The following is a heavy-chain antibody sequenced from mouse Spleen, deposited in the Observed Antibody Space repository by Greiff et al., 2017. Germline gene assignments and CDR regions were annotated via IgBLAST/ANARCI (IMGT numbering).Heavy chain of an antibody. CDR2: IDPSDSYT. D-gene: IGHD1-1*01. V-gene: IGHV1-50*01. CDR1: GYTFTSYW. J-gene: IGHJ3*01. Sequence: VQLQQPGAELVKPGASVKLSCKASGYTFTSYWMQWVKQRPGQGLEWIGEIDPSDSYTNYNQKFKGKATLTVDTSSSTAYMQLSSLTSEDSAVYYCARNYGSTPFAYWGQGTLVTFSA. CDR3: ARNYGSTPFAY.